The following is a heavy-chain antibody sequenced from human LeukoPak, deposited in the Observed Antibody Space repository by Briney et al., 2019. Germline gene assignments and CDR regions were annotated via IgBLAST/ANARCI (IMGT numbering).Heavy chain of an antibody. CDR1: GFTFSSYW. V-gene: IGHV3-74*01. CDR3: ATVWFGEKPFDY. J-gene: IGHJ4*02. CDR2: INSDGSST. D-gene: IGHD3-10*01. Sequence: GGSLRLSCAASGFTFSSYWMHWVRQAPGKGLVWVSRINSDGSSTSYADSVKGRFTISRDNAKNTLYLQMNSLRAEDTAVYYCATVWFGEKPFDYWGQETLVTVSS.